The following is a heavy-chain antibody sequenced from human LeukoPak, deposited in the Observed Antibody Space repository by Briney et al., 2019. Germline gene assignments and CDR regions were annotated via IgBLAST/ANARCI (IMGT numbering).Heavy chain of an antibody. D-gene: IGHD1-26*01. CDR3: ARDPVEWELLLDY. CDR2: IKEDGTET. J-gene: IGHJ4*02. Sequence: GGSLRLSCAASGFMFSSNWMSWVRLAPGKGLEWVANIKEDGTETYYVDSVKGRFSISRDNARNSVYLQMASLRVEDTAVYYCARDPVEWELLLDYWGQGTLVTVSS. CDR1: GFMFSSNW. V-gene: IGHV3-7*01.